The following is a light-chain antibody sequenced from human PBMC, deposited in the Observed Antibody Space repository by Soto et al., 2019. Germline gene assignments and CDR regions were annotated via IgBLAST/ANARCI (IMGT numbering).Light chain of an antibody. V-gene: IGLV1-40*01. CDR3: QSYDSSLSGVV. J-gene: IGLJ2*01. Sequence: QSVLTQPPSVSGAPGQRVTISCTGSSSSIGAGYDVHWYQQLPGTAPKLLIHNNNNRPSGVPDRLSGSKSGTSASLAITGLQAEDEADYYCQSYDSSLSGVVFGGGTKLTVL. CDR2: NNN. CDR1: SSSIGAGYD.